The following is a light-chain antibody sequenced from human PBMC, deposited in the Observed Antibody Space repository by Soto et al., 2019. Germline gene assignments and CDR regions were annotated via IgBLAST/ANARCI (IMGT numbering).Light chain of an antibody. CDR3: QQTKTVPDA. CDR2: AAS. CDR1: QDISSC. J-gene: IGKJ5*01. Sequence: DIQMTQPPTSVSASVGDRVTITCRASQDISSCLAWYQLKPGKAPKLLIHAASSFQSGAPSRFTGIGSGTDFTPTISSLQPEGCATYYCQQTKTVPDAFGQGTRLEI. V-gene: IGKV1D-12*01.